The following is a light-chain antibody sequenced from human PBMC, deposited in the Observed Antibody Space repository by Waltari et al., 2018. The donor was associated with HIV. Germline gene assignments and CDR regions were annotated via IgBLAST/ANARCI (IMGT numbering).Light chain of an antibody. CDR1: IFGTTS. J-gene: IGLJ2*01. CDR3: QVWDTAATEHVT. V-gene: IGLV3-21*02. Sequence: SYLLHLPPWVSLAPGQTAIRSCGGCIFGTTSVHWYLQKPGQAPLLIVYDDSDRPSGVPVRFSGSNSGNTATLTISGVEAGDEADYFCQVWDTAATEHVTFGGGTKLSVL. CDR2: DDS.